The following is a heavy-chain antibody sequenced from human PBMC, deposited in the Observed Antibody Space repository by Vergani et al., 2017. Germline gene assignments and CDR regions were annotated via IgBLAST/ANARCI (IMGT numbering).Heavy chain of an antibody. CDR3: AKDRYSGYSYGCYDY. CDR2: ISSSSSYI. CDR1: GFTFSSYS. Sequence: EVQLVESGGGLVQPGGSLRLSCAASGFTFSSYSMNWVRQAPGKGLEWVSSISSSSSYIYYADSVKGRFTISRDNAKNSLYLQMNSLRAEDTAVYYCAKDRYSGYSYGCYDYWGQGTLVTVSS. D-gene: IGHD5-18*01. J-gene: IGHJ4*02. V-gene: IGHV3-21*04.